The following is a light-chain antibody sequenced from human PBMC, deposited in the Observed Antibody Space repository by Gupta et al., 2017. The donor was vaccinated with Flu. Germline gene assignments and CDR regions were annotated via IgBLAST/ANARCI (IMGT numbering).Light chain of an antibody. CDR2: VIS. V-gene: IGKV3-11*01. CDR3: QHACSWNT. CDR1: QSVRGC. Sequence: EVLLTQSPVNLSLSPGERATLSCRASQSVRGCLAWYQQRPGQSPRLLIYVISNSASGIPASFSGSGSGTDFTLTSRGREHEDCAVYYLQHACSWNTFGQGTKVEIK. J-gene: IGKJ1*01.